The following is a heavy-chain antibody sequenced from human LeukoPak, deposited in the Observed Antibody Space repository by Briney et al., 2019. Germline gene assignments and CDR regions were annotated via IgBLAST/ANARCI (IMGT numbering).Heavy chain of an antibody. CDR2: INTNTGNP. V-gene: IGHV7-4-1*02. Sequence: ASVKVSCKASGYTFTSYAMNWVRQAPGQGLEWMGWINTNTGNPTYAQGFTGRFVFSLDTSVSTAYLQISSLRAEDTAVYYCAKWVVTMKQRGELGYYYYMDVWGKGTTVTVSS. D-gene: IGHD3-22*01. CDR3: AKWVVTMKQRGELGYYYYMDV. CDR1: GYTFTSYA. J-gene: IGHJ6*03.